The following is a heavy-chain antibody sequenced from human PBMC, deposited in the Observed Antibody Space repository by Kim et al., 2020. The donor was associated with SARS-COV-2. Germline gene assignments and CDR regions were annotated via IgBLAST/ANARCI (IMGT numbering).Heavy chain of an antibody. Sequence: SETLSLTCAVYGGSFSGYYWSWIRQPPGKGLEWIGEINHSGSTNYNPSLKSRVTISVDTSKNQFSLKLSSVTAADTAVYYCARLGKRYYYYYMDVWGKGT. D-gene: IGHD7-27*01. CDR3: ARLGKRYYYYYMDV. CDR1: GGSFSGYY. J-gene: IGHJ6*03. CDR2: INHSGST. V-gene: IGHV4-34*01.